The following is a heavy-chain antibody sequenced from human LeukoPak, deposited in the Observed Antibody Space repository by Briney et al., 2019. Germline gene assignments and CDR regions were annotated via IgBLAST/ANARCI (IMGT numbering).Heavy chain of an antibody. J-gene: IGHJ4*02. V-gene: IGHV3-21*01. CDR1: GLTFSSYS. CDR3: ARAGDYRFDY. D-gene: IGHD3-16*01. Sequence: GGSLRLSCAASGLTFSSYSMNWVRQAPGKGLEWVSSISSSSSYIYYADSVKGRFTISRDNAKNSLYLQMNSLGAEDTAVYYCARAGDYRFDYWGQGTLVTVSS. CDR2: ISSSSSYI.